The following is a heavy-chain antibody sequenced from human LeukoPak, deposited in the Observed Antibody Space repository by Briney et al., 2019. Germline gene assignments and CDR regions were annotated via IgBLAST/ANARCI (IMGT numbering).Heavy chain of an antibody. J-gene: IGHJ4*02. Sequence: GGSLRLSCAASGFTVSNNYLSWVRQAPGKGLDWVSAIYSGGTTYYADSVKGRFTISRDNSKNTMYLQMNSLKGEDTAVYYCARRSNPPGRIDHWGQGTLVTVSS. D-gene: IGHD1-14*01. CDR3: ARRSNPPGRIDH. CDR1: GFTVSNNY. CDR2: IYSGGTT. V-gene: IGHV3-53*01.